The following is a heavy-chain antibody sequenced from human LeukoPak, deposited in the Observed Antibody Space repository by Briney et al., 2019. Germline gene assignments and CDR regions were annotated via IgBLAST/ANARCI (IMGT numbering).Heavy chain of an antibody. CDR1: GFTFSSYS. D-gene: IGHD3-22*01. CDR2: ISSSSSTI. V-gene: IGHV3-48*01. J-gene: IGHJ4*02. CDR3: ARGQWLPVFDF. Sequence: GGSLRLSCAASGFTFSSYSMNWVRQAPGKGLEWVSYISSSSSTIYYADSVKGRFTISRDNAKNSLYLQMNSLRAEDTAVYYCARGQWLPVFDFWGQGTLVTVSS.